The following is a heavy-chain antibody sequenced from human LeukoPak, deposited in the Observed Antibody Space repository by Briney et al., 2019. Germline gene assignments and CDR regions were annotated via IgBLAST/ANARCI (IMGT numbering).Heavy chain of an antibody. CDR3: VKAGGSGNIRCYYMDV. V-gene: IGHV3-23*01. D-gene: IGHD3-16*01. CDR2: ISGTGAGT. J-gene: IGHJ6*03. Sequence: GGSLRLSCAASGFSFGYYAMSWVRQAPGKGLEWVSAISGTGAGTYYADPVKGRLTVSRDNSKNTLWLQMNNVRAEDTAVYYCVKAGGSGNIRCYYMDVWGKGTTVTVSS. CDR1: GFSFGYYA.